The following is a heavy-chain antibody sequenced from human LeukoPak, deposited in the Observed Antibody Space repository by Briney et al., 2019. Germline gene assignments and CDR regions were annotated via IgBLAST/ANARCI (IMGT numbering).Heavy chain of an antibody. CDR2: INHSGST. Sequence: SETLSLNCAVYGGSFSGYYWRWIRQPPGKGLEWIGEINHSGSTNYNPSPKSRVTISVDTSKNQFSLKLSSVTAADTAVYYCARVSYYYDSSGPTPLALEQGTGHFDYWGQGTLVTVSS. J-gene: IGHJ4*02. D-gene: IGHD3-22*01. V-gene: IGHV4-34*01. CDR1: GGSFSGYY. CDR3: ARVSYYYDSSGPTPLALEQGTGHFDY.